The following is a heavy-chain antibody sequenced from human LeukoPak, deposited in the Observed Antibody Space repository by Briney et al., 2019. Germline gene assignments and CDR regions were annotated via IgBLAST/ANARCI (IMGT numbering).Heavy chain of an antibody. J-gene: IGHJ4*02. Sequence: GASVKVSCKASGYTFTSYDINWVRQATGQGLELMGWMNPSSGNTGYAQKFQGRVTMTRNTSISTAYMELSSLRSEDTAAYYCTRKTAYDILTGYYNDYWGQGTLVTVSS. CDR2: MNPSSGNT. V-gene: IGHV1-8*01. CDR3: TRKTAYDILTGYYNDY. D-gene: IGHD3-9*01. CDR1: GYTFTSYD.